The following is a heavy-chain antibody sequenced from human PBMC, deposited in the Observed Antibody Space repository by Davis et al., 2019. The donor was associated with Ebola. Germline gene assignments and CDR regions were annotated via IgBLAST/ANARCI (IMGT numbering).Heavy chain of an antibody. CDR1: GGSFSGYY. Sequence: PSETLSPTCAVYGGSFSGYYWSWIRQPPGKGLEWIGEINHSGSTNYNPSLKSRVTISVDMSKNQFSLKLSSVTAADTAVYYCARGRFSGYSVFGAFDIWGQGTMVTVSS. V-gene: IGHV4-34*01. J-gene: IGHJ3*02. CDR3: ARGRFSGYSVFGAFDI. D-gene: IGHD3-22*01. CDR2: INHSGST.